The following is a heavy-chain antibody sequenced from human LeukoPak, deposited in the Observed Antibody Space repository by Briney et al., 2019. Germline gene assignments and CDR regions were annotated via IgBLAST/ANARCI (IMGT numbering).Heavy chain of an antibody. Sequence: GGSLRLSCAASGFTFSSYAMHWVRQAPGKGLEWVAVIWYDGSNKYYADSVKGRFTISRDNSKNTLYLQMNSLRAEDTAVYYCARELAARLQGHYYYYGMDVWGQGTTVTVSS. CDR2: IWYDGSNK. D-gene: IGHD6-6*01. CDR1: GFTFSSYA. J-gene: IGHJ6*02. CDR3: ARELAARLQGHYYYYGMDV. V-gene: IGHV3-33*08.